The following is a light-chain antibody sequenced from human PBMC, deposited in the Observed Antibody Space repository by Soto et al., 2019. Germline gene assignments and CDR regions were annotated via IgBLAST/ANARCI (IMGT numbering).Light chain of an antibody. CDR1: QSIGKSY. V-gene: IGKV3-20*01. CDR3: QQYADSPLT. J-gene: IGKJ4*01. CDR2: GAS. Sequence: ETVLTQSPGTVSLSPGESATLSCRASQSIGKSYLAWFQHKPGQAPRLLIYGASTRATGIPDRFRGSGSGTDFTLTVSRLESEDVAVYYCQQYADSPLTFGGGTKVEIK.